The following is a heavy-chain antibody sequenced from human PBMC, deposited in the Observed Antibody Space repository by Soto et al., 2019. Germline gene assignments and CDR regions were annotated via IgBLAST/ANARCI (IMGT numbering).Heavy chain of an antibody. V-gene: IGHV3-30-3*01. J-gene: IGHJ6*02. Sequence: GGSLRLSCAASGFTFSSYAMHWVRQAPGKGLEWVAVISYDGSNKYYADSVKGRFTISRDNSKNTLYLQMNSLRAEDTAVYYCARAQELRYYYYGMDVWGQGITVTVSS. CDR2: ISYDGSNK. D-gene: IGHD1-26*01. CDR3: ARAQELRYYYYGMDV. CDR1: GFTFSSYA.